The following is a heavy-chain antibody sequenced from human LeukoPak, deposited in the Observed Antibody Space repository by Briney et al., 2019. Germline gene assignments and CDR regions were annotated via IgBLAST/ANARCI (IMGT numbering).Heavy chain of an antibody. V-gene: IGHV3-48*01. Sequence: GGSLRLSCAASGFTFSSYSMNWVRQAPGKGLEWVSYISSSSSTIYYADSVKGRFTISRDNAKNSLYLQMNSLRAEDTAVYYCAKDGLPGGYNQDYFDYWGQGTLVTVSS. J-gene: IGHJ4*02. D-gene: IGHD5-24*01. CDR3: AKDGLPGGYNQDYFDY. CDR1: GFTFSSYS. CDR2: ISSSSSTI.